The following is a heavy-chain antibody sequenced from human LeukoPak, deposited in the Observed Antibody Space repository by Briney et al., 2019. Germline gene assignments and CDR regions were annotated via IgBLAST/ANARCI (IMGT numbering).Heavy chain of an antibody. CDR1: GGTSSSYA. Sequence: ASVKVSCKASGGTSSSYAISWVRQAPGQGLEWMGGIIPIFGTANYAQKFQGRVTITADKSTSTAYMELSSLRSEDTAVYYCARVWNGDYYYYMDVWGKGTTVTVSS. CDR2: IIPIFGTA. CDR3: ARVWNGDYYYYMDV. V-gene: IGHV1-69*06. D-gene: IGHD1-1*01. J-gene: IGHJ6*03.